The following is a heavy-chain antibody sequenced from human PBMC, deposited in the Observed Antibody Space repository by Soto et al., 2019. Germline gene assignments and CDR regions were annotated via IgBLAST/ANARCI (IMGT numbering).Heavy chain of an antibody. CDR1: GGSISSYY. CDR2: IYYSGST. Sequence: SETLSLTCTVSGGSISSYYWSWIRQPPGKGLDWIGYIYYSGSTNYNPSLKSRVTISVDTSKNQFSLKLSSVTAADTAVYYCARHIEWLLFEYWGQGTLVTVSS. J-gene: IGHJ4*02. V-gene: IGHV4-59*08. CDR3: ARHIEWLLFEY. D-gene: IGHD3-3*01.